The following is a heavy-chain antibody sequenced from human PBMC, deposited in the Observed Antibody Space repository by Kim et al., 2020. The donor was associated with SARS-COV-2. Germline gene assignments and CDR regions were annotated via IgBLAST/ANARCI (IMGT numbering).Heavy chain of an antibody. CDR3: AKDFPAEIHYYHYYGMDV. Sequence: GGSLRLSCAASGFTFSNYAMNWVRQTPGKGLEWVSAISGSGGSTYYADSVKGRFTISRDNSKNTLYLQMNSLRAEDTAVYYCAKDFPAEIHYYHYYGMDVWGLGTTVTVSS. V-gene: IGHV3-23*01. CDR1: GFTFSNYA. J-gene: IGHJ6*02. CDR2: ISGSGGST. D-gene: IGHD2-2*01.